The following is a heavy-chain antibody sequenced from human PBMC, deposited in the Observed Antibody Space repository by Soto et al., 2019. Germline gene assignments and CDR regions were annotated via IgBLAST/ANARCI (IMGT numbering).Heavy chain of an antibody. D-gene: IGHD6-6*01. CDR2: VYYTGST. Sequence: TLSLTCRVSGGSMSGYYWSWIRQAPGKGLEWIGYVYYTGSTNYNPSLQSRVTISVDTSNKQFSLSLRLVTAADTAVYFCARSIAVPSSHIDHWGQGIRVTVSS. V-gene: IGHV4-59*01. J-gene: IGHJ4*02. CDR1: GGSMSGYY. CDR3: ARSIAVPSSHIDH.